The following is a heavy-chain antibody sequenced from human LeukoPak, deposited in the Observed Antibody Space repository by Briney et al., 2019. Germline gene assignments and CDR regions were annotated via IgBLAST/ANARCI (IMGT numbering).Heavy chain of an antibody. Sequence: SETLSLTCTVSGGSISSYYWSWIRQPPGKGLEWIGYIYYSGSTNYNPSLKSRVTISVDTSKNQFSLKLSSVTAADTAVYYCASSYCGGDCPIDAFDIWGQGTVVTVSS. CDR3: ASSYCGGDCPIDAFDI. CDR1: GGSISSYY. CDR2: IYYSGST. J-gene: IGHJ3*02. V-gene: IGHV4-59*01. D-gene: IGHD2-21*02.